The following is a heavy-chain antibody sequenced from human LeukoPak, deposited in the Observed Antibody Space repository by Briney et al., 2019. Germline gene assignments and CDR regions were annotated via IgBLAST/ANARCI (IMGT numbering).Heavy chain of an antibody. V-gene: IGHV3-15*01. Sequence: PGGSLRLSCAASGFTFSSYEMNWVRQAPGKGLEWVGRIKAKAHGGTIEYAAPVKGRFTISRDESKNTLYLQMNSLKTEDTAVYYCTTEVILYWGQGTLVTVSS. J-gene: IGHJ4*02. CDR2: IKAKAHGGTI. CDR1: GFTFSSYE. D-gene: IGHD2-21*01. CDR3: TTEVILY.